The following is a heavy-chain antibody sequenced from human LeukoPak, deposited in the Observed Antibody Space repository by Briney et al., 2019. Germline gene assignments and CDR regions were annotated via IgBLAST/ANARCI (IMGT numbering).Heavy chain of an antibody. J-gene: IGHJ3*02. V-gene: IGHV3-23*01. CDR2: ISGSGGST. Sequence: GGSLRLSCAASGFTFSSYAMSRVRQAPGKGLEWVSAISGSGGSTYYADSVKGRLTISRDNSKNTLFLQMNSLRAEDTAVYYCAKGRYYYDSSDAFDIWGQGTMVTVSS. D-gene: IGHD3-22*01. CDR1: GFTFSSYA. CDR3: AKGRYYYDSSDAFDI.